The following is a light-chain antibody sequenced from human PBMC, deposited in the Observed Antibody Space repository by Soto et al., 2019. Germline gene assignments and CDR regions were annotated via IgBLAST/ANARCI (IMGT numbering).Light chain of an antibody. J-gene: IGLJ3*02. CDR3: SSYTTSNTWL. CDR2: EVS. Sequence: QSVLTQPASVSGPPGQSITISCTATTSDVGGFDSVSWYQQHPGTAPRVIIYEVSNRPSGVSYRFSGSKSANTASLTISGLQADDEADYYCSSYTTSNTWLFGGGTKLTVL. CDR1: TSDVGGFDS. V-gene: IGLV2-14*01.